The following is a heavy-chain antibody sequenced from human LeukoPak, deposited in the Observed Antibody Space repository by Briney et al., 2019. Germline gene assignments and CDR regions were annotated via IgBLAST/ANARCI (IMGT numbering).Heavy chain of an antibody. J-gene: IGHJ5*02. CDR3: ARRYSSSPESWFDP. Sequence: SETLSLTCTVSGGSISSYYWNWIRQPPGKGLEWIGYIYYSGITNYNPSLKSRVPISMNTCKNQYSLKLSSVTAADTAVYYCARRYSSSPESWFDPWGQGTLVTVSS. D-gene: IGHD6-13*01. CDR1: GGSISSYY. V-gene: IGHV4-59*08. CDR2: IYYSGIT.